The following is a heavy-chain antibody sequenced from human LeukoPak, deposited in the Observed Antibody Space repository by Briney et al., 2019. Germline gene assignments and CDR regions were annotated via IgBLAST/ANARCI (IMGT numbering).Heavy chain of an antibody. V-gene: IGHV4-59*01. J-gene: IGHJ4*02. CDR2: IYYSGST. CDR1: GGSISRNY. CDR3: ARDLGVYGNFDY. D-gene: IGHD6-13*01. Sequence: SETLSLTCTVSGGSISRNYWDWIRQSPGKGLEWIGHIYYSGSTNYNPSLKSRVTISVDTSKNQFTLKLSSVTAADTAVYYCARDLGVYGNFDYWGQGTLVTVSS.